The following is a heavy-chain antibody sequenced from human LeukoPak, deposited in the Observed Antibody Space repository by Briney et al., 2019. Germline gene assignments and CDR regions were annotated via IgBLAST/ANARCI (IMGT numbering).Heavy chain of an antibody. CDR2: ISYDGSNK. D-gene: IGHD3-22*01. CDR3: ARVYYDSSGLLRRGFDY. V-gene: IGHV3-30*03. CDR1: GFTFSSYG. Sequence: GGSLRLSCAASGFTFSSYGMHWVRQAPGKGLEWVAVISYDGSNKYYADSVKGRFTISRDNSKNTLYLQMNSLRAEDTALYYCARVYYDSSGLLRRGFDYWGQGTLVTVSS. J-gene: IGHJ4*02.